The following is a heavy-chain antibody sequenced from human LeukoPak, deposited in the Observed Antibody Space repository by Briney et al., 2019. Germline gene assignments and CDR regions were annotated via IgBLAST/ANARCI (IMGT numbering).Heavy chain of an antibody. V-gene: IGHV3-23*01. Sequence: GGSLRLSCAASGLTFSSYAMNWVRQAPGKGLEWVSAISGSGGSTYYADSVKGRFTISRDNSKNTLFLQMNSLRAEDTAVYYCAKEEYFYGSGFDYWGQGTLVTVSS. CDR2: ISGSGGST. J-gene: IGHJ4*02. D-gene: IGHD3-10*01. CDR1: GLTFSSYA. CDR3: AKEEYFYGSGFDY.